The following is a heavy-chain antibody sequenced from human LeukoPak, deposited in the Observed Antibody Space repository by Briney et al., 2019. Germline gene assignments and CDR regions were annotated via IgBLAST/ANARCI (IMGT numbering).Heavy chain of an antibody. CDR1: GFTFSSYA. J-gene: IGHJ5*02. CDR2: ISGSGGST. D-gene: IGHD6-19*01. V-gene: IGHV3-23*01. Sequence: TGGSLRLSCAASGFTFSSYAMSWVRQAPGKGLEWVSAISGSGGSTYYANSVKGRFTISRDNSKNTLYLQMNSLRAEDTAVYYCAKDKRIAVAGTYNWFDPWGQGTLVTVSS. CDR3: AKDKRIAVAGTYNWFDP.